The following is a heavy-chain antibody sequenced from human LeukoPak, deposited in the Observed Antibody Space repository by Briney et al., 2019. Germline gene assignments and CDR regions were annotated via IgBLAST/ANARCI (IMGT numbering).Heavy chain of an antibody. CDR1: GFTFSSYA. CDR2: ISASGGST. D-gene: IGHD1-26*01. V-gene: IGHV3-23*01. J-gene: IGHJ4*02. Sequence: TGGSLRLSCAASGFTFSSYAMNWVRQAPGKGLEWVSAISASGGSTYYADSVKGRFTISRDNSKNTLYLQMNSLRAEDTAVYYCAKEYTGSFSPFPSYFDSWGQGTLVTVSS. CDR3: AKEYTGSFSPFPSYFDS.